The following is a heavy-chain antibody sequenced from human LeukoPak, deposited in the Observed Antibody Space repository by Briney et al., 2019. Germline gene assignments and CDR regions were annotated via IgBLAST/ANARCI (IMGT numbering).Heavy chain of an antibody. D-gene: IGHD3-10*02. CDR2: ISGSGENT. J-gene: IGHJ6*04. V-gene: IGHV3-23*01. CDR1: GFTFDDYG. Sequence: GGSLRLSCAASGFTFDDYGMSWVRQAPGKGLEWVSTISGSGENTYYADSVKGRFTISRDNAKNALYLQMNSLRAEDTAVYYCAELGITMIGGVWGKGTTVTISS. CDR3: AELGITMIGGV.